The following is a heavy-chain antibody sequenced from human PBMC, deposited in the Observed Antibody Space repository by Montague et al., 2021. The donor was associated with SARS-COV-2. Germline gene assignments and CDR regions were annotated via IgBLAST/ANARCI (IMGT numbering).Heavy chain of an antibody. CDR1: GGSLKIDSSY. J-gene: IGHJ4*02. V-gene: IGHV4-61*02. CDR2: IFSGGSP. Sequence: TLSLTCTISGGSLKIDSSYWSWVRQPVGKGLEWIGRIFSGGSPDYSPSLKSRVAISLDTSNYRFSLRLTSVTAADTAVYFCARGGNSFDDWGQGILVTVSS. CDR3: ARGGNSFDD.